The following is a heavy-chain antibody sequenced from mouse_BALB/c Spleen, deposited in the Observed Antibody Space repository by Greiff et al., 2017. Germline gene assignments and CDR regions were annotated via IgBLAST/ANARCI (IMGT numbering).Heavy chain of an antibody. CDR2: IYPGSGST. CDR3: AGAGYAMDY. V-gene: IGHV1-55*01. CDR1: GYTFTSYW. D-gene: IGHD6-1*01. J-gene: IGHJ4*01. Sequence: HVQLQQPGAELVKPGTSVSLSCTASGYTFTSYWLNWVQLRPGQGLEWIGDIYPGSGSTNYNEKFKSKATLTVDTSSITAYMQLSSLASEDSALYYGAGAGYAMDYWGQGTSVTVSS.